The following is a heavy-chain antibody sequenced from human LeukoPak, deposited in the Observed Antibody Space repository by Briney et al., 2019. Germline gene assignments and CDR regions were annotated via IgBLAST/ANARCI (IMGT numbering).Heavy chain of an antibody. Sequence: SETLSLTCTVSGGSISSSSYYWGWIRQPPGKGLEWIGSIYYSGSTYYNPSLKSRVTISVDTSKNQFSLKLSSVTAADTAVYYCARVVWELDTYYFDYWGQGTLVTVSS. CDR2: IYYSGST. J-gene: IGHJ4*02. V-gene: IGHV4-39*01. CDR1: GGSISSSSYY. CDR3: ARVVWELDTYYFDY. D-gene: IGHD1-26*01.